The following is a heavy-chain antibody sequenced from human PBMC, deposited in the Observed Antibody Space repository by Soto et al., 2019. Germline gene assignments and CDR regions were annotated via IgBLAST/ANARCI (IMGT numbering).Heavy chain of an antibody. D-gene: IGHD5-18*01. Sequence: PGGSLRLSCAASGFTFSTYSMIWVRQAPGKGLEWVSSISSSSGYIYYADSVKGRFTISRDDAKNSLSLQMNSLRAEDTAVYYCARVRSYSYGQGYGMDVWGQGTTVTVSS. CDR3: ARVRSYSYGQGYGMDV. V-gene: IGHV3-21*01. CDR1: GFTFSTYS. J-gene: IGHJ6*02. CDR2: ISSSSGYI.